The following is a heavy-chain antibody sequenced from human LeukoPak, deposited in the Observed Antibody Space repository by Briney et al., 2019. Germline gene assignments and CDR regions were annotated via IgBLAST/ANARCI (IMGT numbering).Heavy chain of an antibody. CDR1: GGSFSGYY. V-gene: IGHV4-34*01. Sequence: SETLSLTCAVYGGSFSGYYWSWIRQPPGKGLEWIAEINHSGSTNYNPSLKSRVTISVDTSKNQFSLKLSSVTAADTAVYYCARRLGFGEIPYYYYYYTDVWGKGTTVTISS. CDR3: ARRLGFGEIPYYYYYYTDV. CDR2: INHSGST. D-gene: IGHD3-10*01. J-gene: IGHJ6*03.